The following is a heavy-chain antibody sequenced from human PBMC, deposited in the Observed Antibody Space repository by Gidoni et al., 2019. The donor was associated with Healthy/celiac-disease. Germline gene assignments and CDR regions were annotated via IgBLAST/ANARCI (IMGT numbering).Heavy chain of an antibody. CDR3: ARDAPLWFGELFQRNWYFDL. CDR2: IYSGGST. D-gene: IGHD3-10*01. J-gene: IGHJ2*01. V-gene: IGHV3-66*01. Sequence: EVQLVESGGGLVQPGGSLRLSCAASGFTVRSHYMSWVRQAPGKGLEWVSVIYSGGSTYYADSVKGRFTISRDNSKNTLYLQMNSLRAEDTAVYYCARDAPLWFGELFQRNWYFDLWGRGTLVTVSS. CDR1: GFTVRSHY.